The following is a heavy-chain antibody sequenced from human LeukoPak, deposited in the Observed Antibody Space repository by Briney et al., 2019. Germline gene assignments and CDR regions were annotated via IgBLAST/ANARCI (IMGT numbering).Heavy chain of an antibody. CDR3: AKGFYDSGP. Sequence: GGSLRLSCAASGFTFSSYWMSWVRQAPGKGLEYVALTSYDGNNEYYADSVEGRFTISRDNSKNTVYLQMNSLRVEDTAVYYCAKGFYDSGPWGQGTLVTVSS. J-gene: IGHJ5*02. CDR2: TSYDGNNE. D-gene: IGHD3-22*01. V-gene: IGHV3-30*18. CDR1: GFTFSSYW.